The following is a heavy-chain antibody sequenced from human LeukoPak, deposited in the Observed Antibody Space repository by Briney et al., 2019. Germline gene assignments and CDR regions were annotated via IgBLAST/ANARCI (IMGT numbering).Heavy chain of an antibody. CDR2: IYYSGST. D-gene: IGHD1-26*01. CDR3: ARESGSSTTRSLDY. CDR1: GGSISSGGYY. J-gene: IGHJ4*02. V-gene: IGHV4-31*03. Sequence: SETLSLTCTVSGGSISSGGYYWSWIRQHPGKGLEWIGYIYYSGSTYHNPSLKTRVTMSVDTSKNQFSLKLTSVTAADTAVYYCARESGSSTTRSLDYWGQGTLVTVSS.